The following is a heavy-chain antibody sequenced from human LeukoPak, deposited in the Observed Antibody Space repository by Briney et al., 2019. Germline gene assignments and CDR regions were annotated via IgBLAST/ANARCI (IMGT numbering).Heavy chain of an antibody. CDR1: GFTFSRYW. Sequence: GGSLRLSCAASGFTFSRYWMSWVRQAPGKGLEWVANMKYDGSEKYYVDSVKGRFTISRDNAKNSLYLQMNSLRAEATAVNYCAMDIEAAVLFLDYWGQGTLVTVSS. J-gene: IGHJ4*02. CDR2: MKYDGSEK. CDR3: AMDIEAAVLFLDY. V-gene: IGHV3-7*04. D-gene: IGHD6-13*01.